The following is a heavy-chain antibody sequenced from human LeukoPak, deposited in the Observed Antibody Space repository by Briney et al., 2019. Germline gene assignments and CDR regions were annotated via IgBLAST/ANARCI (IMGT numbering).Heavy chain of an antibody. CDR2: INPSGGST. CDR1: GYTFTSYY. CDR3: ARGDWGYNGFDY. V-gene: IGHV1-46*01. D-gene: IGHD1-14*01. J-gene: IGHJ4*02. Sequence: ASVKVSCKASGYTFTSYYMHWVRQAPGQGLEWMGIINPSGGSTSYAQKFQGRVTMTRDMSTSTVYVELSSLRSEDTAVYYCARGDWGYNGFDYWGQGTLVTVSS.